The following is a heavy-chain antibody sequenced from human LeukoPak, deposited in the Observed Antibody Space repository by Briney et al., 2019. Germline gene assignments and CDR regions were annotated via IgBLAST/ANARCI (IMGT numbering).Heavy chain of an antibody. Sequence: GASVKVSCKASGYTFTSYTMNWVRQAPGQGLEWMGWIDTNTGNTRYAQDFTRRFVFSLDTSVSTAYLRISSLKAEDTAVYYCARGSQVPSSLGRIFREGATSVSWGQGTLVTVSS. CDR3: ARGSQVPSSLGRIFREGATSVS. CDR2: IDTNTGNT. CDR1: GYTFTSYT. D-gene: IGHD1-26*01. J-gene: IGHJ5*02. V-gene: IGHV7-4-1*02.